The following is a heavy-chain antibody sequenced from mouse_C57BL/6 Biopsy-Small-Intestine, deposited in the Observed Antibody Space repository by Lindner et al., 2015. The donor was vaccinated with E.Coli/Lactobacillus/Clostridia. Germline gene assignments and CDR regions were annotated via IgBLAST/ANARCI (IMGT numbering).Heavy chain of an antibody. J-gene: IGHJ2*01. V-gene: IGHV1-7*01. CDR1: GYTFTNYW. CDR2: INPTNGYT. Sequence: VQLQESGAELTKPGASVKLSCKTSGYTFTNYWMHWVKQRPGQVLEWIGNINPTNGYTNYNQKFKDKATLSADKSSSTAYMQLNSLTYEDSAVYYCATEGYDFDYWGQGTTLTVSS. D-gene: IGHD2-2*01. CDR3: ATEGYDFDY.